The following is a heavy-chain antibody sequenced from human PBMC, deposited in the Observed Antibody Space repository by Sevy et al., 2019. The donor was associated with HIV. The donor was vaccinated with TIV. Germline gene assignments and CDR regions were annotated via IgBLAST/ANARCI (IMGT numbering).Heavy chain of an antibody. CDR3: AMSTIFDY. CDR2: ISYDGSNK. Sequence: GGSLRLSCAASGFTFSSYGMHWVRQAPGKGLEWVAVISYDGSNKYYADSVKGRFTISRDNSKNTLYLQMNSLRAEDTAVYYCAMSTIFDYWGQGTLVTVSS. J-gene: IGHJ4*02. V-gene: IGHV3-30*03. D-gene: IGHD5-12*01. CDR1: GFTFSSYG.